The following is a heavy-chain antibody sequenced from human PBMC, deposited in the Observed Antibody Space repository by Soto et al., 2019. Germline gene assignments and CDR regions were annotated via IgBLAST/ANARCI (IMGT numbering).Heavy chain of an antibody. J-gene: IGHJ3*02. CDR1: GGSVNSGNYY. CDR2: MSHSGGT. D-gene: IGHD1-1*01. CDR3: ARVERGTATTVVDAFDI. V-gene: IGHV4-34*01. Sequence: QVQLQQWGAGLLKPSETLSLTCAVFGGSVNSGNYYWSWMRQPPGKGLEWIGDMSHSGGTHFNPSLKSRVTISVDTSKNPFSLKMSSVTAADTALYYCARVERGTATTVVDAFDIWGPGTMVTVSS.